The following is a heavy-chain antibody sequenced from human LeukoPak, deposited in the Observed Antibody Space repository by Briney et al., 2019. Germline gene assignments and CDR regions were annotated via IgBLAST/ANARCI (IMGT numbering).Heavy chain of an antibody. CDR2: ISGSGGST. D-gene: IGHD6-13*01. Sequence: GGSLRLSCAASGFTFSSYAMSWGRGAPGKGLEGVSAISGSGGSTYYADSVKGRFTISRDNSKNTLHLQMNSLRAEDTAVYYCAKGGRLSIAAAPFDYWGQGTLVTVSS. CDR3: AKGGRLSIAAAPFDY. J-gene: IGHJ4*02. CDR1: GFTFSSYA. V-gene: IGHV3-23*01.